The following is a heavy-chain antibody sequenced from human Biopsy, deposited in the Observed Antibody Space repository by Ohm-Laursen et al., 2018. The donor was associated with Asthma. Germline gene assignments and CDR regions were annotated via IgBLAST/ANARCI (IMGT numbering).Heavy chain of an antibody. CDR3: ARHLSPGYHHYDMDV. D-gene: IGHD3-16*02. J-gene: IGHJ6*02. CDR1: GFTFSDSY. V-gene: IGHV3-11*06. Sequence: SLRLSCAASGFTFSDSYMSWIRQAPGKGLEWISYIGSTRLYTNSADSVQCRFSISRDNAKNSLYLHMNSLRVEDTAVYYCARHLSPGYHHYDMDVWGQGTTVTVSS. CDR2: IGSTRLYT.